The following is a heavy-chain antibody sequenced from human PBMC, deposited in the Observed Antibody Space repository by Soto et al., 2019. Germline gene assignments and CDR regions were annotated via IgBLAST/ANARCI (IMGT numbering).Heavy chain of an antibody. J-gene: IGHJ4*02. Sequence: PSDTLAPTGPVAGCTNSSYYWSRIRQPSGKGLEWIGYIYYSGSTNYNPSLKSRVTISVDTSKNQFSLKVSSVTAADTAVYYCARSPIAAAGIFDYWGQGTLVTVSS. CDR2: IYYSGST. V-gene: IGHV4-59*01. CDR3: ARSPIAAAGIFDY. CDR1: GCTNSSYY. D-gene: IGHD6-13*01.